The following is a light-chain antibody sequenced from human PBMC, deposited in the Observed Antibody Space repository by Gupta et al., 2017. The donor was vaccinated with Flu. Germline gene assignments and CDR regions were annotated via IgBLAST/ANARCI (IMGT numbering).Light chain of an antibody. CDR1: SSDVGGYNS. V-gene: IGLV2-14*01. CDR2: EVG. CDR3: TSYTRSGTLL. J-gene: IGLJ1*01. Sequence: QSALSQPASVPRCPAQSISIPGTGTSSDVGGYNSVSWYQPLPGKAPQLMIYEVGHRPSGISTCFSGSKSGATASLTISRLQAEDAADYYCTSYTRSGTLLFGTGTKVTVL.